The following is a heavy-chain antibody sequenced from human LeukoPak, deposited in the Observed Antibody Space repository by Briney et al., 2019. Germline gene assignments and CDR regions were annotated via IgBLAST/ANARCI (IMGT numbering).Heavy chain of an antibody. J-gene: IGHJ3*02. CDR2: IYYSGST. Sequence: PSETLSLTCTVSGGSISSSNFYWGWIRQPPGKGLEWIATIYYSGSTYYNPSLKSRVTISVDTSKNQFSLKLSSVTAADTAVYYCARDLIAAAGDRMGAFDIWGQGTMVTVSS. D-gene: IGHD6-13*01. V-gene: IGHV4-39*07. CDR1: GGSISSSNFY. CDR3: ARDLIAAAGDRMGAFDI.